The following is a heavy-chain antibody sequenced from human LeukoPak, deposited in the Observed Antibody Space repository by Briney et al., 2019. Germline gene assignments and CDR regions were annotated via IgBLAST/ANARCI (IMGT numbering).Heavy chain of an antibody. CDR2: ISAYNGNT. D-gene: IGHD3-10*01. CDR3: AREGHGSGSRALFY. V-gene: IGHV1-18*04. Sequence: ASVKVSCKASGYTFTSYYMHWVRQAPGQGLEWMGWISAYNGNTNYAQKLQGRVTMTTDTSTSTAYMELRSLRSDDTAVYYCAREGHGSGSRALFYWGQGTLVTVSS. CDR1: GYTFTSYY. J-gene: IGHJ4*02.